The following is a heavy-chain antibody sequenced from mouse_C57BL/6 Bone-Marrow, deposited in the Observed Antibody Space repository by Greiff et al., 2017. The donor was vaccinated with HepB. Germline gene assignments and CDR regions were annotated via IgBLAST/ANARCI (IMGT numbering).Heavy chain of an antibody. CDR3: ARETTVDYFDY. CDR1: GYSFTGYF. CDR2: INPYNGDT. J-gene: IGHJ2*01. D-gene: IGHD1-1*01. Sequence: EVQLVESGPELVKPGDSVKISCKASGYSFTGYFMNWVMQSHGKSLEWIGRINPYNGDTFYNQKFKGKATLTVDKSSSTAHMELRSLTSEDSAVYYCARETTVDYFDYWGQGTTLTVSS. V-gene: IGHV1-20*01.